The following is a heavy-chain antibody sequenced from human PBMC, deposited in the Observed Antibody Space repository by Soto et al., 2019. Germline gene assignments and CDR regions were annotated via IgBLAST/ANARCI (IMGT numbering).Heavy chain of an antibody. CDR2: ISYEGSHT. Sequence: QVQLVESGGGVVQPGRSLRLSCAASGFIFSSYGMHWVRQAPGKGLEWVAVISYEGSHTYYADSVKGRFTITRDNSKNALYLQMSSLRPEDTVVYYCAKEVHCGGGSCSWSEGFDYWGQGTLLTVSS. V-gene: IGHV3-30*18. J-gene: IGHJ4*02. CDR1: GFIFSSYG. D-gene: IGHD2-15*01. CDR3: AKEVHCGGGSCSWSEGFDY.